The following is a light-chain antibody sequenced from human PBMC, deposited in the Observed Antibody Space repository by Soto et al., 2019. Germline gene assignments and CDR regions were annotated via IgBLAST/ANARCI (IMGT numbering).Light chain of an antibody. Sequence: DIVMTQSPDSLAVSMGERATINCKSSQSVLYSSNNKNYLAGYQQKPGQPPKLLIYWASTREAGVPDRISGSGSGTDFTLTISSLQAEDVAVYYCQQYYSTPPTFGQGTKV. V-gene: IGKV4-1*01. J-gene: IGKJ1*01. CDR2: WAS. CDR1: QSVLYSSNNKNY. CDR3: QQYYSTPPT.